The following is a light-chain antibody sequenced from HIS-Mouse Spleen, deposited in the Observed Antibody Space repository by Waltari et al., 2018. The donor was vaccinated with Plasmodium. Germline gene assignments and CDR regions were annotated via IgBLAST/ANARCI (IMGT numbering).Light chain of an antibody. Sequence: EIVLTQSPATLSLSPGERATLSCRASQSVSSYIAWYQQKPGQAPSPLIYDASNRATGIPARFSGSGSGTDFTLTISSLEPEDFAVYYCQQRSNWPRVLTFGGGTKVEIK. V-gene: IGKV3-11*01. CDR1: QSVSSY. J-gene: IGKJ4*01. CDR2: DAS. CDR3: QQRSNWPRVLT.